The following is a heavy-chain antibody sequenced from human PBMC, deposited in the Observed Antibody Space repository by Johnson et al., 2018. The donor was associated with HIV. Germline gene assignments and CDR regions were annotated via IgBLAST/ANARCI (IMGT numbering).Heavy chain of an antibody. CDR3: AKGLGGAAAGTSNAFGS. CDR2: ISYDGSNK. Sequence: QVQLVESGGGVVQPGRSLRLSCAASGFTFSSYGMHWVRQAPGKGLEWVAVISYDGSNKYYADSVKGRFTISRDNSKNTLYLQMNSLRAEDTAVYYCAKGLGGAAAGTSNAFGSWGQGRMVAVSS. V-gene: IGHV3-30*18. J-gene: IGHJ3*02. CDR1: GFTFSSYG. D-gene: IGHD6-13*01.